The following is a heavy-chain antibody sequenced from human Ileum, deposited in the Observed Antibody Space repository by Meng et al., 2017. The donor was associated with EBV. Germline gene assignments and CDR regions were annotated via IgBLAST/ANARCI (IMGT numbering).Heavy chain of an antibody. CDR3: ALRPRQLLRGWFDS. J-gene: IGHJ5*01. V-gene: IGHV2-5*01. D-gene: IGHD6-13*01. CDR1: GFSLSTSGVG. CDR2: IYGQGDK. Sequence: QITLKESAPTVVKPTQTLTLTCTVSGFSLSTSGVGVGWIRQPPGKALEWLAMIYGQGDKHYSPSLTSRLTITKDTSKNQVVLTMTNMDSVDTATYYCALRPRQLLRGWFDSWGQGALVTVSS.